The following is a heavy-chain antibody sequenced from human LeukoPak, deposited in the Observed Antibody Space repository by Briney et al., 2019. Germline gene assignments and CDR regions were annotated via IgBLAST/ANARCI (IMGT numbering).Heavy chain of an antibody. Sequence: SETLSLTCTVSGGSISSSSYYWGWIRQPPGKGLEWIGSIYYSGSTYHNPSLKSRVTISVDTSKNQFSLKLSSVTAADTAVYYCARLRSDTAMVVFDYWGQGTLVTVSS. D-gene: IGHD5-18*01. CDR3: ARLRSDTAMVVFDY. CDR2: IYYSGST. J-gene: IGHJ4*02. CDR1: GGSISSSSYY. V-gene: IGHV4-39*01.